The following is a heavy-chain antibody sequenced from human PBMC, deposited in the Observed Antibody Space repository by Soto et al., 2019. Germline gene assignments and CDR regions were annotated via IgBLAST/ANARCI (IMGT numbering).Heavy chain of an antibody. D-gene: IGHD6-13*01. CDR1: GDSINNYY. J-gene: IGHJ4*02. CDR3: AKYRRTEAEGFTLDY. CDR2: IYYTGST. Sequence: SETLSLTCTVSGDSINNYYWSWIRQPPGRRLEWIGYIYYTGSTTYNPSLESGVTMSVDTSKNQFSLKLSSVNAADTAVYYCAKYRRTEAEGFTLDYWGRGTLVTVSS. V-gene: IGHV4-59*01.